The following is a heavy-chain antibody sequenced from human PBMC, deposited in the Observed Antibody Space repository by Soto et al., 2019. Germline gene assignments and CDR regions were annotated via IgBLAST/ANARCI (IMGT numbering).Heavy chain of an antibody. CDR3: ARDRRFWSGYNYYYYMDV. Sequence: GASVKVSCKASGYTFTSYAMHWVRQAPGQRLEWMGWINAGNGNTKYSQKFQGRVTITRDTSASTAYMELSSLRSEDTAVYYCARDRRFWSGYNYYYYMDVWGKGTTVTVS. V-gene: IGHV1-3*01. CDR2: INAGNGNT. CDR1: GYTFTSYA. D-gene: IGHD3-3*01. J-gene: IGHJ6*03.